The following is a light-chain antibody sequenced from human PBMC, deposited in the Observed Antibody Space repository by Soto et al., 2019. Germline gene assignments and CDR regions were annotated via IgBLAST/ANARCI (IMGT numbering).Light chain of an antibody. CDR3: QSFDISLSGYV. CDR2: DDN. Sequence: QSVLTQPRSVSAAPGQKVTISCSGSSSNIGGNSVSWYQQLPGTAPKLLIYDDNKRPSGIPDRFSGSKSGTSATLGITGFQTGDEADYYCQSFDISLSGYVFGTGTKVTVL. CDR1: SSNIGGNS. V-gene: IGLV1-51*01. J-gene: IGLJ1*01.